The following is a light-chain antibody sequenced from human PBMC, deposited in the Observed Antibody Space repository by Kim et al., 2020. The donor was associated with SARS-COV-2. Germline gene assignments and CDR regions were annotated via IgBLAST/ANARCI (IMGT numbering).Light chain of an antibody. Sequence: SPGERATLSCRTSHSVRTDYVAWYQQKPGQAPRLLIYAASSRATGIPDRFSGRGSGTEFTLTISRLEPEDFAVYYCQQYGNSLFTFGPGTKVDIK. J-gene: IGKJ3*01. V-gene: IGKV3-20*01. CDR1: HSVRTDY. CDR2: AAS. CDR3: QQYGNSLFT.